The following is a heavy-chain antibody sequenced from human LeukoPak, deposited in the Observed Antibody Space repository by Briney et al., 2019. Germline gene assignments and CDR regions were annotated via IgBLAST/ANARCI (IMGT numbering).Heavy chain of an antibody. CDR3: VPTGNVVDLP. D-gene: IGHD2-8*02. CDR2: ISGSGGST. CDR1: GFTFSSYA. J-gene: IGHJ5*02. V-gene: IGHV3-23*01. Sequence: PGGSLRLSCAASGFTFSSYAMSWVRQAPGKGLEWVSAISGSGGSTYYADSVKGRSTISRDNSKNTVFLQMNRLRAEDTAVYYCVPTGNVVDLPWGQGTLVTVSS.